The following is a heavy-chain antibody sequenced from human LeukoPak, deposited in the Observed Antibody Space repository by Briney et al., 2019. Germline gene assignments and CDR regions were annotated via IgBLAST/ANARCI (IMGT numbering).Heavy chain of an antibody. J-gene: IGHJ4*02. CDR1: GFTFITYA. D-gene: IGHD1-1*01. CDR3: AQVPRDDGDF. Sequence: GGSLRLSCAASGFTFITYAMTWVRQAPGKGLEWVAVISYDGSNKYYADSVRGRFTISRDNSKNTLYLQMNSLRAEDTAVYYCAQVPRDDGDFWGQGTLVTVSS. V-gene: IGHV3-30*18. CDR2: ISYDGSNK.